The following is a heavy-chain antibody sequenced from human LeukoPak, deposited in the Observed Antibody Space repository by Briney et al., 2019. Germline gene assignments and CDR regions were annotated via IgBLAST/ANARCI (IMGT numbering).Heavy chain of an antibody. J-gene: IGHJ4*02. D-gene: IGHD3-22*01. CDR1: GFTFSSYG. CDR2: IWYDGSNK. Sequence: GRSLRLSCAASGFTFSSYGMHWVRQAPGKGLEWVAVIWYDGSNKYYADSVKGRFTISGDNSKNTLYLQMNSLRAEDTAVYYCARDGHDSSGYYSGYFDYWGQGTLVTVSS. CDR3: ARDGHDSSGYYSGYFDY. V-gene: IGHV3-33*01.